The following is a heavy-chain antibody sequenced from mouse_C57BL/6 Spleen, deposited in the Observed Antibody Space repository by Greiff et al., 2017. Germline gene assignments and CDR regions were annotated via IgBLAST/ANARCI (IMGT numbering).Heavy chain of an antibody. D-gene: IGHD2-5*01. J-gene: IGHJ1*03. Sequence: VQLQQSGAELVMPGASVKLSCKASGYTFTSYWMHWVKQRPGQGLEWIGEIDPSDSYTNYNQKFKGKSTLTVDKSSSTAYMQLSSLTSEDSAVYYCARSPYYSNYSWYFDVWGTGTTVTVSS. CDR2: IDPSDSYT. V-gene: IGHV1-69*01. CDR1: GYTFTSYW. CDR3: ARSPYYSNYSWYFDV.